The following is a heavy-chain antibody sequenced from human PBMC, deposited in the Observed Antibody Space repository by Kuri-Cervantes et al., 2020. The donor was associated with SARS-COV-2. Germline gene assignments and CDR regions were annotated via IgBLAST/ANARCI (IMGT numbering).Heavy chain of an antibody. D-gene: IGHD1-1*01. CDR1: GFSFSYYG. J-gene: IGHJ5*02. CDR3: ARESAVHGIPWGYDP. V-gene: IGHV3-33*08. Sequence: GESLKISCTASGFSFSYYGMHWVRQAPGKGLEWVAVIWPDGNNKFYPDSVRGRFTISRDNSRSTLYLQMNSLRAEDTGVYYCARESAVHGIPWGYDPWGQGTLVTVSS. CDR2: IWPDGNNK.